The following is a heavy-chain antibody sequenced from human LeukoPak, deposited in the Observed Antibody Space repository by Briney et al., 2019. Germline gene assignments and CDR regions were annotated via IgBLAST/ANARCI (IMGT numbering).Heavy chain of an antibody. CDR1: GFTFSSYS. V-gene: IGHV3-48*01. D-gene: IGHD6-13*01. CDR2: ISSSSSTI. J-gene: IGHJ4*02. CDR3: ARVSGSSWYGHYFDY. Sequence: GGSLRLSCAASGFTFSSYSMNWVRQAPGKGLEWGSYISSSSSTIYYADSVKGRFTISRDNAKNSLYLQMNSLRAEDTAVYYCARVSGSSWYGHYFDYWGQGTLVTVSS.